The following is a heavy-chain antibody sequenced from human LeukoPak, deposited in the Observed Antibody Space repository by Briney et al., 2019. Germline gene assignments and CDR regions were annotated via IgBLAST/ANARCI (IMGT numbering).Heavy chain of an antibody. CDR3: ARDQTPFY. CDR2: IKHDGSED. Sequence: GGSLRLSCAASGFTFSNYWMTWVRQAPGKGLEWVANIKHDGSEDYYVDSVKGRFTISRDNSKSTMWLQMNNLRDEDTAVYYCARDQTPFYWGQGSLVTVSS. CDR1: GFTFSNYW. J-gene: IGHJ4*02. V-gene: IGHV3-7*01. D-gene: IGHD2-15*01.